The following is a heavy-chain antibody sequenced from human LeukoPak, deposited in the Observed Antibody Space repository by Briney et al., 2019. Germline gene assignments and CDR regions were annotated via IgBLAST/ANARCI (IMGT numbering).Heavy chain of an antibody. J-gene: IGHJ4*02. CDR3: AGDHGYYEGAFGS. V-gene: IGHV4-59*02. D-gene: IGHD4-17*01. Sequence: PSETLSLTCVVSGGSVSGYYWGWIRQPPGRGLEWIGYVYYSGSTNYNPSFKSRITISVDTSRNQFSLQLSSVTAADTAVYYCAGDHGYYEGAFGSWGQGTLVIVSS. CDR2: VYYSGST. CDR1: GGSVSGYY.